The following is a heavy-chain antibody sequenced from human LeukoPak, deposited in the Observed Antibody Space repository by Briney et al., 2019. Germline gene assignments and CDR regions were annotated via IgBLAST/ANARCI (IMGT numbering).Heavy chain of an antibody. J-gene: IGHJ3*02. Sequence: GASVKVSCKASGYTFTGYYMHWVRQAPGQGLEWMGIINPRGDSTSYTQKFQGRVTMTRDTSTSTVYMELSSLRSEDTAVYYCARVKSYYYDTSDKDAFDIWGQGTMVTVSS. CDR2: INPRGDST. D-gene: IGHD3-22*01. V-gene: IGHV1-46*01. CDR3: ARVKSYYYDTSDKDAFDI. CDR1: GYTFTGYY.